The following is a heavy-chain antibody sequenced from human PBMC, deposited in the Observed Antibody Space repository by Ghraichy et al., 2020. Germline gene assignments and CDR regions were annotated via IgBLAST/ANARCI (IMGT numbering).Heavy chain of an antibody. J-gene: IGHJ4*02. CDR2: ISGSGGST. CDR3: AKGEGYSSWSNSHFDY. Sequence: GGSLRLSCAASGFTFSSYAMSWVRQAPGKGLEWVSAISGSGGSTYYADSVKGRFTISRDNSKNTLYLQMNSLRAEDTAVYYCAKGEGYSSWSNSHFDYWGQGTLVTV. CDR1: GFTFSSYA. V-gene: IGHV3-23*01. D-gene: IGHD6-6*01.